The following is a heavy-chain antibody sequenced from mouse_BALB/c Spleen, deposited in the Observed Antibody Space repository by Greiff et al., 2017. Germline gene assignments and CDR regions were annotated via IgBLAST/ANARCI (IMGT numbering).Heavy chain of an antibody. CDR3: TSLVWYYAMDY. CDR1: GYTFTSYW. D-gene: IGHD2-10*02. J-gene: IGHJ4*01. V-gene: IGHV1S22*01. CDR2: IYPGSGST. Sequence: LQQPGSELVRPGASVKLSCKASGYTFTSYWMHWVKQRPGQGLEWIGNIYPGSGSTNYDEKFKSKATLTVDTSSSTAYMQLSSLTSEDSAVYYCTSLVWYYAMDYWGQGTSVTVSS.